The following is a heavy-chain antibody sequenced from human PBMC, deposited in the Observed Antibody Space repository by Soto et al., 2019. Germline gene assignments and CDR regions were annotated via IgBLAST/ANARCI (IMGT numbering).Heavy chain of an antibody. CDR1: GGTFSSYG. D-gene: IGHD6-6*01. V-gene: IGHV1-69*06. CDR3: AREGYTSSSIHSFRDS. CDR2: IIPFLGTT. J-gene: IGHJ4*02. Sequence: QVQLVQSGAEVKKPGSSVKVSCKASGGTFSSYGISWVRQAPGQGLEWMGRIIPFLGTTNYAQNFQDRLTVTADTSTNTAFMELSSLRSDDTAVYYCAREGYTSSSIHSFRDSWGQGTMVTVSS.